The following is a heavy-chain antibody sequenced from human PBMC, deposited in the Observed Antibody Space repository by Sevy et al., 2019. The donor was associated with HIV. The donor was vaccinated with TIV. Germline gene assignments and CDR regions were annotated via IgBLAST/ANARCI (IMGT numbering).Heavy chain of an antibody. CDR2: ITQDGSVR. D-gene: IGHD6-25*01. V-gene: IGHV3-7*01. CDR3: AREVSGSDSK. CDR1: GFAMSSYW. Sequence: GGSLRLSCAASGFAMSSYWVTWVRQVPGKGLEWVANITQDGSVRKYLDSVRGRFTISRDNAKNSVYLEMNSLRAEDTVVYYWAREVSGSDSKWGQGTLVTVSS. J-gene: IGHJ4*02.